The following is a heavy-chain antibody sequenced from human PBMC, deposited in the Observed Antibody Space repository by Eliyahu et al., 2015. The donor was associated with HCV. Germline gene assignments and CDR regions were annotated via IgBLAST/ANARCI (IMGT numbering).Heavy chain of an antibody. CDR1: GFSLSXSGVX. J-gene: IGHJ4*02. CDR3: AHSNYPEGDFDY. Sequence: QITLKESGPTLVKPTQTPTLTCTFSGFSLSXSGVXVGWIRQPPGKALEWLALIYWDDDKRYSPSLKSRLTITKDTSKNQVVLTMTNMDPVDTATYYCAHSNYPEGDFDYWGQGTLVTVSS. V-gene: IGHV2-5*02. D-gene: IGHD4-11*01. CDR2: IYWDDDK.